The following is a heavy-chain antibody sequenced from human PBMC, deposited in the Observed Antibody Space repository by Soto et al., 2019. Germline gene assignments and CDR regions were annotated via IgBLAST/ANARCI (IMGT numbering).Heavy chain of an antibody. CDR3: ARGGGTIIAHIP. CDR1: GYTFTGYF. V-gene: IGHV1-2*02. J-gene: IGHJ5*02. Sequence: ASVKVSCKASGYTFTGYFIHWVRQAPGQGLEWMGYINPSSGATKYAPTFQGRVTISSDTSVRTAYMDLSNLRSDDTAVYYCARGGGTIIAHIPWGPGTLVTVSS. CDR2: INPSSGAT. D-gene: IGHD5-12*01.